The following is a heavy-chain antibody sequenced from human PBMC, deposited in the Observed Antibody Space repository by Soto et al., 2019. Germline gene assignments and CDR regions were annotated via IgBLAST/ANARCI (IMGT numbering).Heavy chain of an antibody. D-gene: IGHD6-19*01. CDR2: IRKDGSEK. CDR1: GFSISSYW. CDR3: AGGSGWLSDY. Sequence: GGSLRLSCAASGFSISSYWMNWVRQAPGKGLEWVAIIRKDGSEKYYVDSVKGRFTISRDNAKNSLYLQMNSPRDDDTAVYYCAGGSGWLSDYWGRGTLVTVSS. V-gene: IGHV3-7*03. J-gene: IGHJ4*02.